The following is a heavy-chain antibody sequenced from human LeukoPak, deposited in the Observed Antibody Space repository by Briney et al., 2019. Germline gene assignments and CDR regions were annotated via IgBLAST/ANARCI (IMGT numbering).Heavy chain of an antibody. Sequence: GGTLRLSCAASGFSLTNFAMSWVRQAPGKGQEWVSLIIGSSSDTFYGDAVKGRYTISRDNSKNRLYLQMNSLRAEDAALYYCAKGAYDYIEIGYFDNWGQGTLVTVSS. CDR3: AKGAYDYIEIGYFDN. D-gene: IGHD5-12*01. V-gene: IGHV3-23*01. CDR2: IIGSSSDT. J-gene: IGHJ4*02. CDR1: GFSLTNFA.